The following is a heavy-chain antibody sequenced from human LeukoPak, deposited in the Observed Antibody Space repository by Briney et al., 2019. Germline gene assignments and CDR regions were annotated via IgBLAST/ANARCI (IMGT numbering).Heavy chain of an antibody. Sequence: GGSLRLSCAASGFTFSSYAMSWVRQAPGKGLEWVAVLWYDGSNKYYADSVKGRFTISRDNSKNTLYLQMNSLRAEDTAVYYCAREVRQWPYYYGMDVWGQGTTVTVSS. V-gene: IGHV3-33*08. D-gene: IGHD6-19*01. CDR1: GFTFSSYA. CDR2: LWYDGSNK. CDR3: AREVRQWPYYYGMDV. J-gene: IGHJ6*02.